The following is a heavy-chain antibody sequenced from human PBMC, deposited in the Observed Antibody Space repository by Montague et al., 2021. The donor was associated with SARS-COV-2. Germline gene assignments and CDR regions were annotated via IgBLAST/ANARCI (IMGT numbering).Heavy chain of an antibody. CDR1: GGSISSYY. J-gene: IGHJ5*02. CDR3: AAGDSSGYFEWFDP. Sequence: SETLSLTCTVSGGSISSYYWSWIRQPPGKGLEWIGYIYYSGSTNYNSSLKSRVTISVDTSKNQFSLKLSSVTAADTAVYYCAAGDSSGYFEWFDPWGQGTLVTVSS. V-gene: IGHV4-59*01. CDR2: IYYSGST. D-gene: IGHD3-22*01.